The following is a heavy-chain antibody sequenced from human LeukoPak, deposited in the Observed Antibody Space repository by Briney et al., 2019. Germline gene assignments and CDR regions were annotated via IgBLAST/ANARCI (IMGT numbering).Heavy chain of an antibody. V-gene: IGHV3-30*18. CDR2: ISYDGSNK. J-gene: IGHJ4*02. D-gene: IGHD3-22*01. CDR1: GFTFSSYG. CDR3: AKTYPGDYYDSSGYSYFDY. Sequence: GGSLRLSCAASGFTFSSYGMHWVRQAPGKGLEWVAVISYDGSNKYYADSVKGRFTISRDNSKNTLYLQMNSLRAEDTAVYYCAKTYPGDYYDSSGYSYFDYWGQGTLVTVSS.